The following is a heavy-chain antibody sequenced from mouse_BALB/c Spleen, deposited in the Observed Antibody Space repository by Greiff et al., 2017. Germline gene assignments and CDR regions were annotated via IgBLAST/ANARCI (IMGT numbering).Heavy chain of an antibody. V-gene: IGHV2-9*02. Sequence: QVQLKESGPGLVAPSQSLSITCTVSGFSLTSYGVHWVRQPPGKGLEWLGVIWAGGSTNYNSALMSRLSISKDNSKSQVFLKMNSLQTDDTAMYYCARSPMITSWYFDVWGAGTTVTVSS. CDR3: ARSPMITSWYFDV. CDR2: IWAGGST. J-gene: IGHJ1*01. CDR1: GFSLTSYG. D-gene: IGHD2-4*01.